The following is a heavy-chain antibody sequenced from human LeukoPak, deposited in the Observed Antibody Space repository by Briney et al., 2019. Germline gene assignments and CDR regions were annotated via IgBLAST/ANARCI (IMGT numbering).Heavy chain of an antibody. V-gene: IGHV3-30*02. D-gene: IGHD6-13*01. J-gene: IGHJ4*02. Sequence: GGSLRLSCAASGFTFSSYGMHWVRQAPGKGLEWVAFIRYDGSNKYYADSVKGRFTISRDNSKNTLYLQMNSLRAEDTAVYYCAKDGRAAAGTLDYWGQGTLVTVSS. CDR1: GFTFSSYG. CDR3: AKDGRAAAGTLDY. CDR2: IRYDGSNK.